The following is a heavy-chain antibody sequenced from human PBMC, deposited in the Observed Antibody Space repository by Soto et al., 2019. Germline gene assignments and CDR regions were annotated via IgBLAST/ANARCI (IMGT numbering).Heavy chain of an antibody. CDR2: ISAYNGNT. J-gene: IGHJ4*02. CDR3: ARDFYGDYHHFDY. Sequence: ASVKVSFKASGYTFTSYGISWVRQAPGQGLEWMGWISAYNGNTNYAQKLQGRVTMTTDTSTSTACMELRSLRSDDTAVYYCARDFYGDYHHFDYWGQRTLVTVSS. V-gene: IGHV1-18*01. D-gene: IGHD4-17*01. CDR1: GYTFTSYG.